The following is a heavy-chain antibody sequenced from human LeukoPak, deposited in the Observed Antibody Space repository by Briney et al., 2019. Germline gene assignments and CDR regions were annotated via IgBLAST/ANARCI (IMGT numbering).Heavy chain of an antibody. D-gene: IGHD1-1*01. V-gene: IGHV3-30*18. CDR3: AKVATGAS. J-gene: IGHJ5*02. Sequence: GGSLRLSCAASGFTFSSYGMHWVRQAPGKGLEWVALISYDGSNKYYADSVKGRFTISRDNSKNTLYLQMNSLRAEDTAVYYCAKVATGASWGQGTLVTVSS. CDR2: ISYDGSNK. CDR1: GFTFSSYG.